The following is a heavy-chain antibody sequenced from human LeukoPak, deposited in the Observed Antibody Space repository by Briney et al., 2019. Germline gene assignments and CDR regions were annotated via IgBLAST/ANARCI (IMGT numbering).Heavy chain of an antibody. V-gene: IGHV3-48*01. J-gene: IGHJ4*02. CDR2: ISSSSSTI. CDR3: ARAAVAGTFDY. Sequence: GGSLRLSCAASGFTFSSYSMNWVRQAPGKGLEWVSYISSSSSTIYYADSVEGRFTISRDNAKNSLYLQMNSLRAEDTAVYYCARAAVAGTFDYWGQGTLVTVSS. CDR1: GFTFSSYS. D-gene: IGHD6-19*01.